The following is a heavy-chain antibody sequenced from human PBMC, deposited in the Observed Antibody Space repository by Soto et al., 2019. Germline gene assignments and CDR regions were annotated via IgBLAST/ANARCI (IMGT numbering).Heavy chain of an antibody. V-gene: IGHV1-2*02. Sequence: QVQLVQSGTEVKKPGASVKVSCKASGYIFTDSHIHWVRQASGQGLEWLGWINPKTGDTHYSQKFQGRIILTRDTSISTADMELTNLTSDDTAVYYCERDPPRFFTSSPEGAGLWGQGTLVTVSS. J-gene: IGHJ4*02. CDR1: GYIFTDSH. CDR2: INPKTGDT. D-gene: IGHD6-6*01. CDR3: ERDPPRFFTSSPEGAGL.